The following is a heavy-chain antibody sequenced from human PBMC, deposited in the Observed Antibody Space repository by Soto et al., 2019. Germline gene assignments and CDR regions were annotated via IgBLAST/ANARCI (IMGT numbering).Heavy chain of an antibody. J-gene: IGHJ4*02. Sequence: ASVKVSCKASGYTFTSYGISWVRQAPGQGLEWMGWISAYNGNTNYAQKLQGRVTMTTDTSTSTAYMELRSLRSDDTAVYYCARVPPALYSSIWYLFPPLDYWGQGTLVTVSS. D-gene: IGHD6-13*01. CDR1: GYTFTSYG. CDR3: ARVPPALYSSIWYLFPPLDY. V-gene: IGHV1-18*01. CDR2: ISAYNGNT.